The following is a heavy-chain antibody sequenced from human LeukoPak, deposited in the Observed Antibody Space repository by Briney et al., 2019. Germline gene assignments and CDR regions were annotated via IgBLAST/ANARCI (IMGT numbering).Heavy chain of an antibody. CDR3: ARGYGSGSRGIYYYYYGMDV. D-gene: IGHD3-10*01. Sequence: ASVKVSCKASGYTFTSYGISWVRQAPGQGLEWMGWISAYNGNTSYAQKLQGRVTMTTDTSTSTAYMELRSLRSDDTAVYYCARGYGSGSRGIYYYYYGMDVWGQGTTVTVSS. V-gene: IGHV1-18*01. CDR1: GYTFTSYG. CDR2: ISAYNGNT. J-gene: IGHJ6*02.